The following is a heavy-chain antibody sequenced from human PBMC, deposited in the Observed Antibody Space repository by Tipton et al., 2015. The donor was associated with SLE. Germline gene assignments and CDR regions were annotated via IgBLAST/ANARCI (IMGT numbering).Heavy chain of an antibody. CDR1: GFTFSSYE. Sequence: SLRLSCAASGFTFSSYEMNWVRQAPGKGLEWVSYISSSGSTIYYADSVKGRFTISRDNAKNSLYLQMSSLRAEDTAVYYCARDLGGYKESYWGQGTLVTVSS. CDR3: ARDLGGYKESY. CDR2: ISSSGSTI. D-gene: IGHD5-24*01. V-gene: IGHV3-48*03. J-gene: IGHJ4*02.